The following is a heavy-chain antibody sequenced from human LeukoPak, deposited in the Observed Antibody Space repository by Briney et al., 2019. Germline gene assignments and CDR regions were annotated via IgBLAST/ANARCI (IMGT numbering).Heavy chain of an antibody. D-gene: IGHD3-3*01. V-gene: IGHV3-23*01. J-gene: IGHJ5*02. CDR3: AKDGSDYDFWSGYPNWFDP. CDR2: ISGSGGST. CDR1: GFTFSSYA. Sequence: GGSLRLSCAASGFTFSSYAMSWVRQAPGKGLEWVSAISGSGGSTYYADSVKGRFTISRDNSKNTLYLQMNSLRAEDTAVYYCAKDGSDYDFWSGYPNWFDPWGQGTLVTVSS.